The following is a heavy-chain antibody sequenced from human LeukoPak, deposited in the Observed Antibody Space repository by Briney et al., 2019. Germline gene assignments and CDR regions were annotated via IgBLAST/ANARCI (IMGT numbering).Heavy chain of an antibody. V-gene: IGHV4-4*07. J-gene: IGHJ4*02. D-gene: IGHD3-10*01. Sequence: SETLSLTYTVSGGSISSYYWSWIRQPAGKGLEWIGRIYTSGSTNYNPSLKSRVTMSVDTSKNQFSLKLSSVTAADAAVYYCARDGESNRGKYYFDYWGQGTLVTVSS. CDR2: IYTSGST. CDR3: ARDGESNRGKYYFDY. CDR1: GGSISSYY.